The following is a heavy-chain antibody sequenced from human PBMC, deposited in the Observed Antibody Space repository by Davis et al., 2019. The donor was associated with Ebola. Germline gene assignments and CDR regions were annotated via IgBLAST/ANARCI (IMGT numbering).Heavy chain of an antibody. D-gene: IGHD2-2*01. CDR1: GYTFTSYY. J-gene: IGHJ6*04. CDR2: INPSGGST. Sequence: ASVKVSCKASGYTFTSYYMHWVRQAPGQGLEWMGIINPSGGSTSYAQKLQGRVTMTTDTSTSTAYMELRSLRSDDTAVYYCAREVQLSSHGMDVWGKGTTVTVSS. V-gene: IGHV1-46*01. CDR3: AREVQLSSHGMDV.